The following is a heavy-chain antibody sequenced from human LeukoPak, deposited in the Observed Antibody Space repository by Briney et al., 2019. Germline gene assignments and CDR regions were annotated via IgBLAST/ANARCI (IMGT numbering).Heavy chain of an antibody. J-gene: IGHJ4*02. CDR2: ISYDGSNK. CDR1: GFTFSSYA. CDR3: ARDKPAVAGTTEHDY. D-gene: IGHD6-19*01. V-gene: IGHV3-30*14. Sequence: PGGSLRLSCAASGFTFSSYAMHWVRQAPGKGLEWVAVISYDGSNKYYADSVKGRFTISRDNSKNTLYLQMNSLRAEDTAVYYCARDKPAVAGTTEHDYWGQGTLVTVSS.